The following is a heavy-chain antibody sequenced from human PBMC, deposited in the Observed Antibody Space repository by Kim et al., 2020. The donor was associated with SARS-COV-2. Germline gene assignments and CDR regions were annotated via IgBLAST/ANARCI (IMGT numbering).Heavy chain of an antibody. CDR3: ARHYYDILTGYYPYYFDY. D-gene: IGHD3-9*01. V-gene: IGHV4-61*07. J-gene: IGHJ4*02. Sequence: KGRVTISVDTSKNQFSLKLSSVAAADTDVYYCARHYYDILTGYYPYYFDYWGQGTLVTVSS.